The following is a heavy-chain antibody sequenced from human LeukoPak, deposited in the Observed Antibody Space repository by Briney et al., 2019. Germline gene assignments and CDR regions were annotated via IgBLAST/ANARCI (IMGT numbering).Heavy chain of an antibody. CDR1: GFTFSSYW. J-gene: IGHJ4*02. Sequence: GGSLRLSCAASGFTFSSYWMSWVRQAPGKGLEWVATIRQDGSQKYYVDSVKGRFTSSRDNAKNSLYLQMNSLRAEDTAVYYCARESGSVTSEVDFDYWGQGTLVTVSS. D-gene: IGHD4-17*01. CDR3: ARESGSVTSEVDFDY. CDR2: IRQDGSQK. V-gene: IGHV3-7*01.